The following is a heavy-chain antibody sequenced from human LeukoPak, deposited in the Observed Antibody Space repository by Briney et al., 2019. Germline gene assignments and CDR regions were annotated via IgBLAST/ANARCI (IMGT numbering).Heavy chain of an antibody. Sequence: PSGTLSLTCGVSGGSISSYYWTWIRQPPGKGLEWIGYIFYSGGSNYNPSLKSRVTISVGTSKNHFSLKLSSVTAADTAVYYCARLGSTFDIWGQGTMVTVSS. CDR1: GGSISSYY. CDR3: ARLGSTFDI. V-gene: IGHV4-59*08. CDR2: IFYSGGS. J-gene: IGHJ3*02. D-gene: IGHD2-2*01.